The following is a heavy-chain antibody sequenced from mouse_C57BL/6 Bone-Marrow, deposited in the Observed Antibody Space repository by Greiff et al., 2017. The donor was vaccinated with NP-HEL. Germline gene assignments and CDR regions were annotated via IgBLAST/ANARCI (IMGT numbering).Heavy chain of an antibody. J-gene: IGHJ4*01. Sequence: VQRVESGPELVKPGASVKISCKASGYAFSSSWMNWVKQRPGKGLEWIGRIYPGDGDTNYNGKFKGKATLTADKSSSTAYMQLSSLTSEDSAVYFCAPLLLRGDYWGQGTSVTVSS. CDR1: GYAFSSSW. V-gene: IGHV1-82*01. CDR2: IYPGDGDT. D-gene: IGHD1-1*01. CDR3: APLLLRGDY.